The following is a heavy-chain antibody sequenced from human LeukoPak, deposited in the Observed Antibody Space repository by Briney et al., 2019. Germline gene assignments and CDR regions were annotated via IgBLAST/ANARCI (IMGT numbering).Heavy chain of an antibody. Sequence: SQTLSLTCAISGDSVSSNSAAWNWIRQSPSRGLEWLGRTYYRSKWHYDYAVSVKSRITINPDTSKNQFSLQLNSVTPEDTAVYYCARDNFYGDYGYYYYYMDVWGKGTTVTISS. V-gene: IGHV6-1*01. CDR2: TYYRSKWHY. J-gene: IGHJ6*03. CDR3: ARDNFYGDYGYYYYYMDV. D-gene: IGHD4-17*01. CDR1: GDSVSSNSAA.